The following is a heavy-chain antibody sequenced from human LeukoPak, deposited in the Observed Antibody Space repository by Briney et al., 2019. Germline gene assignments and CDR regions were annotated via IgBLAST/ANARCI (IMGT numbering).Heavy chain of an antibody. J-gene: IGHJ6*03. CDR1: GFTFSNYA. D-gene: IGHD5-24*01. Sequence: GGSLRLSCAASGFTFSNYALSWVRQAPGKGLEWVSDISGSGGSTYYADSVKGRFTISRDNAKNSLYLQMNSLRAEDTAVYYCARGGDGYNHYYYYYMDVWGKGTTVTVSS. CDR2: ISGSGGST. V-gene: IGHV3-23*01. CDR3: ARGGDGYNHYYYYYMDV.